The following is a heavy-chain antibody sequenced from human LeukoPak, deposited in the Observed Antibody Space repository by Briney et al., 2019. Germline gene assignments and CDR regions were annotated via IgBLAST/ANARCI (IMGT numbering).Heavy chain of an antibody. Sequence: GGSLRLSCAASGFMFSDYFMSWIRQAPGQGLEWVSYVSTSSSYTDYADSVKGRFTISRDNAKNSLDLQMNSLRAEDTAVYYCARVLTTVTTADKCLDYWGQGTLVTVSS. V-gene: IGHV3-11*05. D-gene: IGHD4-17*01. CDR1: GFMFSDYF. J-gene: IGHJ4*02. CDR3: ARVLTTVTTADKCLDY. CDR2: VSTSSSYT.